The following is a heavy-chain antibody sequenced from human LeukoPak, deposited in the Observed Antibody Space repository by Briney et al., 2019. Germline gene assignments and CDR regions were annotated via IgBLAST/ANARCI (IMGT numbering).Heavy chain of an antibody. CDR3: ARDELPSYGYSSVY. D-gene: IGHD6-25*01. J-gene: IGHJ4*02. CDR2: INSSSGYI. Sequence: GGSLRLSCAASGFTFSSYEMNWVRQAPGKGLEWVSSINSSSGYIYYADSVKGRFTISRDNAKNSLYLQMNSLRAEDTAVYYCARDELPSYGYSSVYWGQGTLVTVSS. CDR1: GFTFSSYE. V-gene: IGHV3-21*01.